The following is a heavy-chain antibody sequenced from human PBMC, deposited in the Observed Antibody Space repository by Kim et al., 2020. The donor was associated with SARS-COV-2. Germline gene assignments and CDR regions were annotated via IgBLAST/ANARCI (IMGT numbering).Heavy chain of an antibody. CDR1: GFTFSSYA. V-gene: IGHV3-23*01. J-gene: IGHJ4*02. D-gene: IGHD3-10*01. CDR3: AKGGMVRGAIQQFDY. CDR2: ISGSGGST. Sequence: GGSLRLSCAASGFTFSSYAMSWVRQAPGKGLEWVSAISGSGGSTYYADSVKGRFTISRDNSKNTLYLQMNSLRAEDTAVYYCAKGGMVRGAIQQFDYWGQGTLVTVSS.